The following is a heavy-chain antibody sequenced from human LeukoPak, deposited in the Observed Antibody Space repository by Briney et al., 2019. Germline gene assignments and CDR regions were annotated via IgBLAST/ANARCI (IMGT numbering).Heavy chain of an antibody. CDR2: IYSSGST. CDR1: GGSISNFY. Sequence: SETLSLTCTVSGGSISNFYWSWIRQPAGKTLEWIGRIYSSGSTNYNPSLKSRVTLSLDTSKNQFSLKLSSVAAADTAVYFCARETTGAGTARPFDYWGQGTLVTVSS. J-gene: IGHJ4*02. CDR3: ARETTGAGTARPFDY. V-gene: IGHV4-4*07. D-gene: IGHD6-13*01.